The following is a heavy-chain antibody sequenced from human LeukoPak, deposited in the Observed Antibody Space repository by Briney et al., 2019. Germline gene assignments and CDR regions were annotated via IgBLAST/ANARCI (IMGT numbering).Heavy chain of an antibody. CDR3: AKDRDDYVWGSYLGAFDI. D-gene: IGHD3-16*01. V-gene: IGHV3-23*01. CDR1: GFTFSSYA. Sequence: GGSLRLSCAASGFTFSSYAMSWVRQAPGKGLEWVSLISGSGGSTYYADSVKGRFTISRDNSKNTLYLQMHSLRAEDTAVFYCAKDRDDYVWGSYLGAFDIWGQGTMVTVSS. CDR2: ISGSGGST. J-gene: IGHJ3*02.